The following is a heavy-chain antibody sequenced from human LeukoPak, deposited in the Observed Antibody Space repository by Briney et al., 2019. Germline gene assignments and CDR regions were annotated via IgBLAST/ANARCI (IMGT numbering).Heavy chain of an antibody. CDR1: GFTFSSYS. CDR2: ISSSSSYI. Sequence: PGGSLRLSCAASGFTFSSYSMNWVRQAPGKGLEWVSSISSSSSYIYYADSVKGRFTISRDNAKISLYLQMNSLRAEDTAVYHCARGRGTYFDYWGQGTLVTVSS. V-gene: IGHV3-21*01. D-gene: IGHD3-16*01. CDR3: ARGRGTYFDY. J-gene: IGHJ4*02.